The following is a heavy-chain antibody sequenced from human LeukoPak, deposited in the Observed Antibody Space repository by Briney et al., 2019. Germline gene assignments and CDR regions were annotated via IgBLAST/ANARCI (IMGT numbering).Heavy chain of an antibody. CDR2: TYYRSRWGN. J-gene: IGHJ4*02. Sequence: SQTLSLTCAISGDSVSNNIATWDRVRQSPSRGLEWLGRTYYRSRWGNDYAISVKGRITINPDTSRNQFSLQLNSVTPEDTAVYYCVRDSDDYYWALDFWGQGTPVTVSS. CDR3: VRDSDDYYWALDF. D-gene: IGHD3-10*01. V-gene: IGHV6-1*01. CDR1: GDSVSNNIAT.